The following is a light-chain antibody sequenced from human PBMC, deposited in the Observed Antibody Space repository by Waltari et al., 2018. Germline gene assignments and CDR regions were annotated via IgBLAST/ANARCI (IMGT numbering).Light chain of an antibody. CDR1: QSVTTN. V-gene: IGKV3-15*01. J-gene: IGKJ1*01. CDR3: QQYHQRPPWT. Sequence: VLTQFPDTLSVSPGERATLSCRASQSVTTNLAWYQQKPGLPPRLLIYGSSTRATGVPARFSGSGSGTEFTLIINSLQSEDFAVYYCQQYHQRPPWTFGQGTKVEIK. CDR2: GSS.